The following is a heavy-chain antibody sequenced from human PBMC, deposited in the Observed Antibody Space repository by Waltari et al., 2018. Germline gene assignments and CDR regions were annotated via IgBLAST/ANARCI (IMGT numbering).Heavy chain of an antibody. Sequence: QVQLVQSGAEVKKPGSSVKVSCKASGGTFSSYAISWVRQAPGQGLEWMVRIIPILCTANYGQKFQGRGTSTADKSTSTAYMELSSLRSEDTALYYWASGGNGDQTYHYWYFDLWGRGTLVTVSS. J-gene: IGHJ2*01. V-gene: IGHV1-69*08. CDR3: ASGGNGDQTYHYWYFDL. CDR2: IIPILCTA. CDR1: GGTFSSYA. D-gene: IGHD4-17*01.